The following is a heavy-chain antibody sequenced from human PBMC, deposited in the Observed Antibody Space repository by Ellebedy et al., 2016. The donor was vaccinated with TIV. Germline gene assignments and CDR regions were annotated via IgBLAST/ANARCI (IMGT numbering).Heavy chain of an antibody. CDR1: GFTFSSYE. J-gene: IGHJ5*02. CDR3: ARSYGARTSGP. CDR2: ISSSGSTI. D-gene: IGHD3-16*01. Sequence: GESLKISCAASGFTFSSYEMNWVRQAPGKGLEWVSYISSSGSTIYYADSVKGRFTISRDNARTSLYLQMNSLRVDDTAMYYCARSYGARTSGPWGQGTLVTVSS. V-gene: IGHV3-48*03.